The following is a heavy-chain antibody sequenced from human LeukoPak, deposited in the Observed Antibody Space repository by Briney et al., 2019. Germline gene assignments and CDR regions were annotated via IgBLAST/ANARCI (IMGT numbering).Heavy chain of an antibody. D-gene: IGHD6-19*01. CDR3: ARALTVAGIANVFDY. CDR1: GFTFSDYS. Sequence: PGGSLRLSCAASGFTFSDYSMHWVRQAPGKGLNWVAFIRYDGNNKYYADSVKGRFTISRDNAKNSLYLQMNSLRAEDTAVYYCARALTVAGIANVFDYWGQGTLVTVSS. CDR2: IRYDGNNK. J-gene: IGHJ4*02. V-gene: IGHV3-30*02.